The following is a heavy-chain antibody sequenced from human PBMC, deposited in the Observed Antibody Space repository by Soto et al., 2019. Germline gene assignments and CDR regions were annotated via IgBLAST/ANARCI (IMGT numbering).Heavy chain of an antibody. V-gene: IGHV1-18*01. CDR2: ISAYNGNT. D-gene: IGHD6-13*01. CDR1: GYTFTSYD. Sequence: ASVKVSCKASGYTFTSYDISWVRQAPGQGLEWMGWISAYNGNTNYAQKLQGRVTMTTDTSTSTAYMELRSLRSDDTAVYYCARETAAGFFTYYYGMDVWGQATTVTVS. J-gene: IGHJ6*02. CDR3: ARETAAGFFTYYYGMDV.